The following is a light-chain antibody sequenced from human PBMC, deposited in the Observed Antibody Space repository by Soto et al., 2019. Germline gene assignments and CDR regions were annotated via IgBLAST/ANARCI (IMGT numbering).Light chain of an antibody. J-gene: IGKJ1*01. CDR1: QDLTNY. V-gene: IGKV1-33*01. Sequence: DIQMTQSPPSLAASVGDRVTITCQASQDLTNYLNWYQQKPGEAPKLLIYDTITLEEGVPSRFSGGGSGTDFTFTINGLQPEDAAIYSCQQGYTTPLTFGQGTKVEIK. CDR3: QQGYTTPLT. CDR2: DTI.